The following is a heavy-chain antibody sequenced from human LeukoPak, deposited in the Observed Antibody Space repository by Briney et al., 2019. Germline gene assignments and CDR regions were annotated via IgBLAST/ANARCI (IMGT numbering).Heavy chain of an antibody. CDR2: VSGSGSTT. Sequence: GGSLRLSCAASGFTFSTHAMSWVRQAPGKGLEWVSVVSGSGSTTYYADSVKGRFTISRDNSKNTLYLQMNSLRAEDTAIYYCAKGSRGYSGCDFVDYWGQGTQVTVSP. CDR1: GFTFSTHA. D-gene: IGHD5-12*01. V-gene: IGHV3-23*01. CDR3: AKGSRGYSGCDFVDY. J-gene: IGHJ4*02.